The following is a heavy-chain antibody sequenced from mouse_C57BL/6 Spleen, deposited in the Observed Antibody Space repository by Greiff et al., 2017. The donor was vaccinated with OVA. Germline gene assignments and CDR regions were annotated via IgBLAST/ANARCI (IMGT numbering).Heavy chain of an antibody. Sequence: VQLQQSGPELVKPGASVKLSCKASGYAFSSSWMYWVKQRPGKGLEWIGHIYPGDGDTHYNEKFKGKATLTGDKSSSTAYMQLSSLTSEDSAVYYCARKATGYDFDYWGQGTTLTVSS. V-gene: IGHV1-82*01. J-gene: IGHJ2*01. CDR3: ARKATGYDFDY. CDR2: IYPGDGDT. CDR1: GYAFSSSW. D-gene: IGHD3-1*01.